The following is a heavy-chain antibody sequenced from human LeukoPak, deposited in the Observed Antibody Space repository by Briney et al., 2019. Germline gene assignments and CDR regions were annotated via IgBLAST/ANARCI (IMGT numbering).Heavy chain of an antibody. D-gene: IGHD3-22*01. V-gene: IGHV3-23*01. CDR3: ARDWGADSSGYYGSLDY. Sequence: GGSLRLSCAASGFTFSNFAMSWVRQAPGKGLEWVSAISGSGGGTYYADSVNGRFNISRDNSKNTLFLQMNSLRGEDTAVYYCARDWGADSSGYYGSLDYWGQGPLGTVSA. CDR1: GFTFSNFA. J-gene: IGHJ4*02. CDR2: ISGSGGGT.